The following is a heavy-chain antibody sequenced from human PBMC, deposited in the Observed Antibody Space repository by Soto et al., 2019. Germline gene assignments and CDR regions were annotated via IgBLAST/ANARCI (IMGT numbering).Heavy chain of an antibody. D-gene: IGHD3-10*01. Sequence: ASVKVSCKASGYTFTSYGISWVRQAPGQGLEWMGWISAYNGNTNYAQKLQGRVTMTTDTSTSTAYMELRSLRSDDTAVYYCAASYYYGSGTGFERSWFDPWGQGTLVTVSS. CDR3: AASYYYGSGTGFERSWFDP. CDR2: ISAYNGNT. CDR1: GYTFTSYG. V-gene: IGHV1-18*01. J-gene: IGHJ5*02.